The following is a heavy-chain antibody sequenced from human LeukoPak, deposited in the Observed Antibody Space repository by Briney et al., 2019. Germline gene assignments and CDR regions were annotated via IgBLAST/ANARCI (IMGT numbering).Heavy chain of an antibody. CDR3: ARDHHAYYDSSGYYSGPYYFDY. Sequence: EASVKVSCKASGYTFTSYGISWVRQAPGQGLEWMGWISAYNGNTNYAQKLQGRVTMTTDTSTSTAYMELRSLRSDDTAVYYCARDHHAYYDSSGYYSGPYYFDYWGQGTLVTVSS. D-gene: IGHD3-22*01. V-gene: IGHV1-18*01. CDR2: ISAYNGNT. CDR1: GYTFTSYG. J-gene: IGHJ4*02.